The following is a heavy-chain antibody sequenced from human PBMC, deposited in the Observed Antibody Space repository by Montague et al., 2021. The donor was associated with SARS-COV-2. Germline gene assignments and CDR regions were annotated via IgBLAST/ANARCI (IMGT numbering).Heavy chain of an antibody. J-gene: IGHJ6*02. CDR2: IYYSGST. CDR1: GGSISSSSYY. V-gene: IGHV4-39*07. D-gene: IGHD6-13*01. CDR3: ARVGRQQLVRLSGMDV. Sequence: SETLSLTCTVSGGSISSSSYYWGWIRQPPGKGLEWIGSIYYSGSTYYXWSVKSRVTISVDTSKNQFSLKLSSVTAADTAVYYCARVGRQQLVRLSGMDVWGQGTTVTVSS.